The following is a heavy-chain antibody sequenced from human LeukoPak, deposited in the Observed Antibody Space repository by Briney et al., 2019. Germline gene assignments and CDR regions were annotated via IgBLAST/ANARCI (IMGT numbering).Heavy chain of an antibody. CDR2: INWNGGST. Sequence: GGSLRLSCAASGFTFDDYGMSWVRQAPGKGLEWVSGINWNGGSTGYADSVKGRFTISRDSAKNSLYLQMNSLRAEDTALYYCARSPGATTPIYFDYWGQGTLVTVSS. J-gene: IGHJ4*02. CDR3: ARSPGATTPIYFDY. V-gene: IGHV3-20*04. CDR1: GFTFDDYG. D-gene: IGHD1-26*01.